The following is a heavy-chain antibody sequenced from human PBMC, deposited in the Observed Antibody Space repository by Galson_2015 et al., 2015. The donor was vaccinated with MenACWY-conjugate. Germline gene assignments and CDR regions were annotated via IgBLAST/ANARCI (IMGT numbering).Heavy chain of an antibody. V-gene: IGHV3-23*01. Sequence: SLRLSCAASGFTLSSHWIHWVRQAPGKGLEWVSVISGSGGTIYYAESVKGRFTISRDNPKNTLFLEMNSLRAEDTAVYYCAKKFGSSSWFRGFDSWGQGTLVTVSS. CDR2: ISGSGGTI. CDR3: AKKFGSSSWFRGFDS. J-gene: IGHJ4*02. CDR1: GFTLSSHW. D-gene: IGHD6-13*01.